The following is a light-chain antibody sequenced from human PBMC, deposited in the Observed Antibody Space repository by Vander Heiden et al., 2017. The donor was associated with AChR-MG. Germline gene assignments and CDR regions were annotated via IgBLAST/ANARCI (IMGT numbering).Light chain of an antibody. CDR1: QSISNW. Sequence: DIQMTQSPSTLSASVGDRVTITCRASQSISNWLAWYQQKPGKAPKLLIYKASSLETGVPSRFSGSGSGTEFTLTISSLQPDDSATYYCQQYKSSPYNFGQGAKLEIK. J-gene: IGKJ2*01. CDR3: QQYKSSPYN. V-gene: IGKV1-5*03. CDR2: KAS.